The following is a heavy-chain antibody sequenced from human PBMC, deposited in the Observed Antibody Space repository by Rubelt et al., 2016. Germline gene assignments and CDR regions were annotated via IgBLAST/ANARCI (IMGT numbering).Heavy chain of an antibody. CDR1: GGTFRSYA. D-gene: IGHD6-13*01. V-gene: IGHV1-69*01. CDR2: IIPIFGTA. Sequence: QVQLVQSGAEVKKPGSSVKVSCKASGGTFRSYAISWVRQATGQGLEWMGGIIPIFGTATYAQKFQGRVTIIADESTSTSYMELSSLRSEDTAVYYWARRQQLGPFDYWGQGTLVTVSS. CDR3: ARRQQLGPFDY. J-gene: IGHJ4*02.